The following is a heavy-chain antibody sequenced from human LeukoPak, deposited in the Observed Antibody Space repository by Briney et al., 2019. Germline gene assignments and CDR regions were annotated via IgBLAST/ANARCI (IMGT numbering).Heavy chain of an antibody. V-gene: IGHV3-30-3*01. D-gene: IGHD6-19*01. J-gene: IGHJ4*02. Sequence: PGGSLRLSCAASTFTFSRFAMHWVRQAPGKGLEWVALISYDGINTYYVDSVRGRFTISRDNAKNTLYLQMNSLRPEDTAVYYCARDPSGIYNNVAGQALWVHFDHWGQGTLVTVSS. CDR1: TFTFSRFA. CDR3: ARDPSGIYNNVAGQALWVHFDH. CDR2: ISYDGINT.